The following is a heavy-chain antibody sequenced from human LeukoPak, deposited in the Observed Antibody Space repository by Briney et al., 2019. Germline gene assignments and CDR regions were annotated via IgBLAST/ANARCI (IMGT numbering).Heavy chain of an antibody. CDR1: GGSISSRNW. CDR3: ARSDYTYYDNSGYSPIAY. V-gene: IGHV4-4*02. CDR2: MYHSGSI. D-gene: IGHD3-22*01. J-gene: IGHJ4*02. Sequence: NPSGTLSLTCTVSGGSISSRNWWSWVRQPPGKGLEWIGEMYHSGSINYNPSLKSQVTISVDTSKNQFSLKLSSVTAADTAVYYCARSDYTYYDNSGYSPIAYWGQGTPVTVSS.